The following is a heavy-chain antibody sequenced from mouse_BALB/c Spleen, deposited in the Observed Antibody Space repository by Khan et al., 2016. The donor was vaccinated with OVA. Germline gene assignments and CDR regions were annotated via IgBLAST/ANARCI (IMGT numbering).Heavy chain of an antibody. CDR3: ARLAYYYNSEGFAY. D-gene: IGHD1-1*01. CDR1: GFTFSTYG. V-gene: IGHV5-6*01. J-gene: IGHJ2*01. CDR2: ISSGGSYT. Sequence: EVQLQESGGDLVKPGGSLKLSCAASGFTFSTYGMSWVRQTPDKRLEWVATISSGGSYTYYPDNVKGRFTISRDNAKNTLYLKMSSLKSEDTAMYYCARLAYYYNSEGFAYWGQGTTLTVSS.